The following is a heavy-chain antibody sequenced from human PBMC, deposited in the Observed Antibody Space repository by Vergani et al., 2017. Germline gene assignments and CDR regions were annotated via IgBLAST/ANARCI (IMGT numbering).Heavy chain of an antibody. CDR3: ARQRGSGGFFPSSYFYGMDV. D-gene: IGHD3-10*01. J-gene: IGHJ6*02. Sequence: GKGKEEGKGVGKASETLTLTCDVSDSSIMTNPYWGWFRQSPGKGLEWIGCIHHSGDTHYNSSLKSRVSISIVSSSKFSLSLTSVTAADTAIYYCARQRGSGGFFPSSYFYGMDVWGHGTTVTVSS. V-gene: IGHV4-38-2*01. CDR1: DSSIMTNPY. CDR2: IHHSGDT.